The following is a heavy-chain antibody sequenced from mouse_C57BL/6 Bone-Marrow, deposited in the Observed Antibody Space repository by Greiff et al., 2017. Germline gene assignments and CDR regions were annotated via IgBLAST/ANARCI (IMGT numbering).Heavy chain of an antibody. Sequence: VQLQQSGPGLVQPSQRLSITCTVSGFSLTSYGVHWVRQSPGKGLEWLGVLWSGGSTDYNAAFISRLSISKDNSKSKVFFKMNSLQADDTALYYWARVMMVTTGAWFAYWGQGTLVTVSA. CDR3: ARVMMVTTGAWFAY. CDR1: GFSLTSYG. J-gene: IGHJ3*01. D-gene: IGHD2-2*01. CDR2: LWSGGST. V-gene: IGHV2-2*01.